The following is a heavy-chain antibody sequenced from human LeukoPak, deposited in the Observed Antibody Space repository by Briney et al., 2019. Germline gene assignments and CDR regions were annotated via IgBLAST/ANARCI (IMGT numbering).Heavy chain of an antibody. D-gene: IGHD2-2*01. V-gene: IGHV3-21*01. J-gene: IGHJ4*02. Sequence: GGSLRLSCAASGFTFSSYSMNWVRQAPGKGLEWVSSISGSSSYIYYADSLKGRVTISRDNAKNSLYLQMNSLRAEDTAVYYCARGRPRDCSSTSCYVPNDYWGQGTLVTVSS. CDR1: GFTFSSYS. CDR2: ISGSSSYI. CDR3: ARGRPRDCSSTSCYVPNDY.